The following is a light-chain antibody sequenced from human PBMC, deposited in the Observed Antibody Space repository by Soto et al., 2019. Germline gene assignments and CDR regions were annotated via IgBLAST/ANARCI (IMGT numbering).Light chain of an antibody. V-gene: IGKV3-11*01. CDR3: HQRINWPRT. CDR1: QSVSSY. CDR2: DAS. Sequence: DIVLTQSPATLSLSPGERATLSCRASQSVSSYLAWYQQKPGQAPRLLIYDASNRATGIPARFSGSGSGTDFTLTISSLGPEDSAVYYCHQRINWPRTFGQGTKLESK. J-gene: IGKJ2*01.